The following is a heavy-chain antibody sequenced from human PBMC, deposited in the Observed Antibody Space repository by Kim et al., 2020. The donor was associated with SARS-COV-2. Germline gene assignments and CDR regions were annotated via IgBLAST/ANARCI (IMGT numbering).Heavy chain of an antibody. Sequence: SETLSLTCAVYGGSFSGYYWSWIRQPPGKGLEWIGEINHSGSTNYNPSLKSRVTISVDTSKNQFSLKLSSVTAADTAVYYCARGLWFEESYGHYYYGMDVWGQGTTVTVSS. D-gene: IGHD3-10*01. J-gene: IGHJ6*02. CDR1: GGSFSGYY. CDR3: ARGLWFEESYGHYYYGMDV. V-gene: IGHV4-34*01. CDR2: INHSGST.